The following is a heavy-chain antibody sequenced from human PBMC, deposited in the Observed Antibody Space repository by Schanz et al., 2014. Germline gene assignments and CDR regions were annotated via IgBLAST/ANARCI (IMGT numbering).Heavy chain of an antibody. D-gene: IGHD2-2*01. Sequence: QVQLVQSWAEVKGPGASVKVSCEASRYTFNTYGLNWVRQAPGQGLEWMGWINPNSGDRNYAQKFQGRVTMTRDTSTSTVYMELSSLRSEDTAVYYCARDRRRYCSTASCLHDNWFDPWGQGTLVIVSS. CDR2: INPNSGDR. CDR3: ARDRRRYCSTASCLHDNWFDP. V-gene: IGHV1-2*02. CDR1: RYTFNTYG. J-gene: IGHJ5*02.